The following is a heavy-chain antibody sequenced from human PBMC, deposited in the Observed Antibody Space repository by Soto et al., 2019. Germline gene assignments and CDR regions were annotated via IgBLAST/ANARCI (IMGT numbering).Heavy chain of an antibody. D-gene: IGHD4-17*01. J-gene: IGHJ3*02. V-gene: IGHV3-74*01. CDR2: INSDGSST. CDR1: GFTFSSYW. CDR3: ARSTFGPTYGDYEAFDI. Sequence: GGSLRLSCAASGFTFSSYWMHWVRQAPGKGLVWVSRINSDGSSTSYADSVKGRFTISRDNAKNTLYLQMNSLRAEDTAVYYCARSTFGPTYGDYEAFDIWGQGTMVTVSS.